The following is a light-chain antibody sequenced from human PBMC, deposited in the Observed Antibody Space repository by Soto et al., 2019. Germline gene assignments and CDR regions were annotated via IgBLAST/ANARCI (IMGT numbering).Light chain of an antibody. CDR1: QSVRSSY. J-gene: IGKJ2*01. CDR3: QQYGSSPVT. Sequence: EIVLTQSPGTLSLSPGERATLSCRASQSVRSSYLAWYQQKPGQAPRLLIYGASSRATGIPDRFSGSGSGTDFTLTISRLEPEDFAVYYCQQYGSSPVTFGQGTKLESK. V-gene: IGKV3-20*01. CDR2: GAS.